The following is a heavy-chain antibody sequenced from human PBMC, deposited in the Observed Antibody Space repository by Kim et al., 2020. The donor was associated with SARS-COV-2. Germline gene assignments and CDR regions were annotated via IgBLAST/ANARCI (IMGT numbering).Heavy chain of an antibody. J-gene: IGHJ4*02. CDR3: ARHAPRGGSTWRYLFDY. V-gene: IGHV4-59*08. D-gene: IGHD6-13*01. CDR1: GGSISSYY. CDR2: ISYSGSS. Sequence: SETLSLTCTVSGGSISSYYWSWIRQPPGKGLDWIGYISYSGSSNYNPSLKSRVTISVDTSKNQFSVKLNSVTAADTAVYYCARHAPRGGSTWRYLFDYWGQGTLVTVSS.